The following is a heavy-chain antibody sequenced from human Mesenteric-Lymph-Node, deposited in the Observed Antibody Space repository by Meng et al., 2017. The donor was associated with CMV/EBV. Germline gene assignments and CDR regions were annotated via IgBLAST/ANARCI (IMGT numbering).Heavy chain of an antibody. Sequence: GESLKISCAASGFTFSRYWMHWVRQVPGKGLVWVARSNTDGSTTNHADSVKGRFTISRDNAKNTLYLQMNSLRAEDTAVYYCATLRDGYTYDWGQGTLVTVSS. CDR2: SNTDGSTT. CDR3: ATLRDGYTYD. CDR1: GFTFSRYW. D-gene: IGHD5-18*01. J-gene: IGHJ4*02. V-gene: IGHV3-74*01.